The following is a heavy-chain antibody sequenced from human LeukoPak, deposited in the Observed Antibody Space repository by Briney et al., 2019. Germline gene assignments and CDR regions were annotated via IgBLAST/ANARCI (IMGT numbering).Heavy chain of an antibody. V-gene: IGHV3-7*01. CDR3: ASDSRALFSNSWYWFDP. CDR1: GFTFSSYW. Sequence: PGGSLRLSCAASGFTFSSYWMTWVRQAPGKGLEWVANVRQDGGQKYYVYSVKGRFTISRDNSKNTLNLQMNSLRAEDTAVYYCASDSRALFSNSWYWFDPWGQGTLVTISS. J-gene: IGHJ5*02. D-gene: IGHD6-13*01. CDR2: VRQDGGQK.